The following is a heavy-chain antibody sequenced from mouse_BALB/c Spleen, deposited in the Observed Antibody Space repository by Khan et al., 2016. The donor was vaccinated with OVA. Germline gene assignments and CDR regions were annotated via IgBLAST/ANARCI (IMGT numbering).Heavy chain of an antibody. D-gene: IGHD2-1*01. V-gene: IGHV1-18*01. CDR3: AKGGNYVGFSMDY. CDR1: GYSFTDYT. CDR2: INPYNGGS. J-gene: IGHJ4*01. Sequence: VRLQQSGPELVKPGTSMKISCKASGYSFTDYTMNWVKQSHGKNLEWIGLINPYNGGSRYSQKFTGKATLTVDKSSSTAYMELLSLTSDDSAVYYCAKGGNYVGFSMDYWGQGTSVTVSS.